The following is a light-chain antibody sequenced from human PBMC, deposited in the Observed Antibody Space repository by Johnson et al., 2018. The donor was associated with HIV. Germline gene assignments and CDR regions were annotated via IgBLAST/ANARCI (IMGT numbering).Light chain of an antibody. CDR2: ENN. CDR3: GTWDSSLSAYV. J-gene: IGLJ1*01. CDR1: SSNIGNNY. Sequence: QSVLTQPPSVSAAPGQKVTISCSGSSSNIGNNYVSWYQQLPGTAPKLLIYENNKRPSGIPDRFSGSKSGTSATLGIIELQTGDEADYYCGTWDSSLSAYVFGTGTKVTV. V-gene: IGLV1-51*02.